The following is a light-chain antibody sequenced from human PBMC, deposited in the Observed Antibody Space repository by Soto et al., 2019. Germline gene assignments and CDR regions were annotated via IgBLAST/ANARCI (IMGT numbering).Light chain of an antibody. Sequence: TGTSSDVGGYNYVSWYQQHPGKAPKLMIHEVSNRPSGISDRFSGSKSGNTAPLTISGLQANDEANYYPSSQTGHSTRVFGPGPKVTFL. CDR3: SSQTGHSTRV. CDR1: SSDVGGYNY. J-gene: IGLJ1*01. V-gene: IGLV2-14*01. CDR2: EVS.